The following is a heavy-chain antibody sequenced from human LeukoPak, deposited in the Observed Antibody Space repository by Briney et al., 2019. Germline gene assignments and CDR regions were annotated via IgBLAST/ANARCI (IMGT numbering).Heavy chain of an antibody. D-gene: IGHD2-15*01. Sequence: PGGSLRLSCAASGFTFSSYSMNWVRQAPGKGLEWVSSISSSSSYIYYADSVKGRFTISRDNAKNSLYLQMNSLRAEDTAVYYCAREQTPGTPDAFDIWGQGTMVTVSS. CDR3: AREQTPGTPDAFDI. CDR1: GFTFSSYS. V-gene: IGHV3-21*01. J-gene: IGHJ3*02. CDR2: ISSSSSYI.